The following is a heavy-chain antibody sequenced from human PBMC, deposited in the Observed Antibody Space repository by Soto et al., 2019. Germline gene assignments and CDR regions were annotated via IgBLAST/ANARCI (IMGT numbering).Heavy chain of an antibody. D-gene: IGHD3-10*01. J-gene: IGHJ4*01. CDR1: GFTFKNYA. CDR2: MTGSSGST. CDR3: AKDRRITMVRGVLRAFDS. Sequence: EVQLLESGGGLVQPGGSLRLSCAASGFTFKNYAMTWVRQAPGKGLEWVSSMTGSSGSTFYADSVKGRFTISRDNSKNMLYLQMNSLRAEDTAVYYCAKDRRITMVRGVLRAFDSWGQGNLVTVSS. V-gene: IGHV3-23*01.